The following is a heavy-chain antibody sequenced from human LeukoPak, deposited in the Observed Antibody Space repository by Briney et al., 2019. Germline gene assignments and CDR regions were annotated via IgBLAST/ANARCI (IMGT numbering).Heavy chain of an antibody. CDR3: ARTPLYYYDSSGYYDDY. CDR1: GYTFTSYD. Sequence: ASVKVSCKASGYTFTSYDINWVRQATGQGLEWMGWMNPNSGNTGYAQKFQGRVTMTRNTSISTAYMELSSLRSEDTAVYYCARTPLYYYDSSGYYDDYWGQGTLVTVSS. CDR2: MNPNSGNT. J-gene: IGHJ4*02. V-gene: IGHV1-8*01. D-gene: IGHD3-22*01.